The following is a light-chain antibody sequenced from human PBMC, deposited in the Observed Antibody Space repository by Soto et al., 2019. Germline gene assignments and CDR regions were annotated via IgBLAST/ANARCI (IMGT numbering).Light chain of an antibody. V-gene: IGKV1-9*01. J-gene: IGKJ4*01. CDR2: AAS. CDR3: QQLNSYRLT. CDR1: QGISSY. Sequence: DIQLTQSPSFLSASVGDRVTITCRASQGISSYLAWYQQKPGKAPKLLIYAASTLQSGVPSRFSGSGSGTEFTLTISSLQPEEFATYYCQQLNSYRLTFGGGTKVEIK.